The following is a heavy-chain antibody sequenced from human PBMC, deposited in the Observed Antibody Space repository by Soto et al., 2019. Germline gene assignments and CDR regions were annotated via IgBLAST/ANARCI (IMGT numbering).Heavy chain of an antibody. CDR1: GGTFSSYA. CDR2: IIPIFGTA. V-gene: IGHV1-69*13. J-gene: IGHJ6*02. D-gene: IGHD2-15*01. Sequence: SVKVSCKASGGTFSSYAISWVRQAPGQGLEWMGGIIPIFGTANYAQKFQGRVTITADESTSTAYMELSSLRSEDTAVYYCARGATGYCSGGSFCYGMDVWGQGTTVTVSS. CDR3: ARGATGYCSGGSFCYGMDV.